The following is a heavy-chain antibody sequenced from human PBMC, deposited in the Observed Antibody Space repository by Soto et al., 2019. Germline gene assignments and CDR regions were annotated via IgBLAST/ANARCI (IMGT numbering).Heavy chain of an antibody. D-gene: IGHD2-15*01. V-gene: IGHV1-46*03. CDR2: INPSGGST. CDR3: ARVTCRGGSCYSDAFDI. Sequence: ASVKLSCTASGYTLTSYYMHWVRQAPGQGLEWMGIINPSGGSTSYAQKFQGRVTMTRDTSTSTVYMELSSLRSEDTAVYYCARVTCRGGSCYSDAFDIWGQGTMVTVSS. J-gene: IGHJ3*02. CDR1: GYTLTSYY.